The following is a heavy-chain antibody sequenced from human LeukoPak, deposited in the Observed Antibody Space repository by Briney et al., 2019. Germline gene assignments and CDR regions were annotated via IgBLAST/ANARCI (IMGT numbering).Heavy chain of an antibody. D-gene: IGHD3-22*01. CDR2: IYYSGST. V-gene: IGHV4-61*05. Sequence: SETLSLTCTVSGGSISSSSYYWGWIRQPPGKGLEWIGYIYYSGSTNYNPSLKSRVTISVDTSKNQFSLKLSSVTAADTAVYYCARRRSEVSAYYHGRVKTYWYFDLWGRGTLVTVSS. CDR1: GGSISSSSYY. CDR3: ARRRSEVSAYYHGRVKTYWYFDL. J-gene: IGHJ2*01.